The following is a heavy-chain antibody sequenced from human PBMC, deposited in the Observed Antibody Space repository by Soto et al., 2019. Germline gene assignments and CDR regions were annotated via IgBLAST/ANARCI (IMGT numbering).Heavy chain of an antibody. CDR2: ISGSGGAT. V-gene: IGHV3-23*01. D-gene: IGHD3-3*01. Sequence: EVQLLEAGGGLVQPGGSLRLSCEASGFSFSSSAMNWVRQAPGKGLEWISVISGSGGATYFADSVKGRFTISRDNSKNTLYLQMNSLRAEDTAVYYSAKATLRVVHPLVFDHWGQGSLVTVSS. J-gene: IGHJ4*02. CDR1: GFSFSSSA. CDR3: AKATLRVVHPLVFDH.